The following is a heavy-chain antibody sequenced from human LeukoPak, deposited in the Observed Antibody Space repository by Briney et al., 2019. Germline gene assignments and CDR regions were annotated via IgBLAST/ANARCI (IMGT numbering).Heavy chain of an antibody. CDR3: ARDSLYYYDSSGYPNWFDP. CDR1: GYTFTGYY. D-gene: IGHD3-22*01. CDR2: INPNSGGT. Sequence: ASVKVSCKASGYTFTGYYMHWVRQAPGQGLEWMRRINPNSGGTNYAQKFQGRVTMTRDTSISTAYMELSRLRSDDTAVYYCARDSLYYYDSSGYPNWFDPWGQGTLVTVSS. J-gene: IGHJ5*02. V-gene: IGHV1-2*06.